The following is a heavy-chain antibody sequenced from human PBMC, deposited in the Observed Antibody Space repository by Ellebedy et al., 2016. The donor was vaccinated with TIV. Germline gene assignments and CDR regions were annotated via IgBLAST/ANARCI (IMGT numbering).Heavy chain of an antibody. V-gene: IGHV4-4*02. Sequence: SETLSLTCTVSGGSISSSNWWTWVRQPPGKGLEWIGEIYYRGNTNYNPSLKSRVTISVDKSKNQFSLSLKSVTAADTAVYYCARRYSSSWYWFDLWGQGTLVSVSS. CDR3: ARRYSSSWYWFDL. J-gene: IGHJ5*02. CDR2: IYYRGNT. CDR1: GGSISSSNW. D-gene: IGHD6-13*01.